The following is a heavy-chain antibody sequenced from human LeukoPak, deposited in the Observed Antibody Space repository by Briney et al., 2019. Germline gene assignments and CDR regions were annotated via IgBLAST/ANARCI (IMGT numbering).Heavy chain of an antibody. V-gene: IGHV3-7*03. Sequence: GGSLRLSCAASGFTFSSYWMSWVRQAPGKGLEWVANIKQDGSEKYYVDSVKGRFTISRDNAKNSLYLQMNSLRAEDTAVYYCAKGLRYIPLDYWGQGTLVTVSS. J-gene: IGHJ4*02. CDR3: AKGLRYIPLDY. CDR1: GFTFSSYW. CDR2: IKQDGSEK. D-gene: IGHD5-24*01.